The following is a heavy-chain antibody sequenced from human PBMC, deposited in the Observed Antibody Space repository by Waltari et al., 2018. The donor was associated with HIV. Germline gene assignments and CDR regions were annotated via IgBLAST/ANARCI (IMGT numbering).Heavy chain of an antibody. CDR1: GGPIRKYD. J-gene: IGHJ2*01. V-gene: IGHV4-59*01. CDR2: IYYSGST. CDR3: ARGGRQLWLIGYFDL. D-gene: IGHD5-18*01. Sequence: QVQLQESGPGLVKPSETLSLTCTVSGGPIRKYDWSWIRQTPGKGLEWIGYIYYSGSTNCNPSLKSRVTISVDTSKNQCSLKVSSVTAADTAVYYCARGGRQLWLIGYFDLWGRGTLVTVSS.